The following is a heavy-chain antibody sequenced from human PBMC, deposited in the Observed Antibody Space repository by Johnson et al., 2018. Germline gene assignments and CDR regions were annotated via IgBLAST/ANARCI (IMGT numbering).Heavy chain of an antibody. CDR1: GVRFNDYA. CDR3: AKDFGCASQKYYGMDV. J-gene: IGHJ6*02. Sequence: VQLVESGGGLVQPGRSLRLSCAASGVRFNDYAMHWDRQAPGKGLEWVAGISWHSGGIDSADSVRGRFTIARVNDKRSLYLQMNSLKAEDTALYYCAKDFGCASQKYYGMDVWGQGTTVTVAS. V-gene: IGHV3-9*01. CDR2: ISWHSGGI. D-gene: IGHD6-19*01.